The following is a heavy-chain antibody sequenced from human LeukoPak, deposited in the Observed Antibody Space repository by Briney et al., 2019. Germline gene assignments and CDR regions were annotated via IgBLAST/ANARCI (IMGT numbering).Heavy chain of an antibody. Sequence: SETLSLTCTVSGGSISSSSYYWGWIHQPPGKGLEWIGSIYYSGSTYYNPSLKSRVTISVDTSKNQFSLKLSSVTAADTAVYYCARHLLPFYSPYYFDYWGPGTLVTVSS. V-gene: IGHV4-39*01. CDR2: IYYSGST. J-gene: IGHJ4*02. CDR3: ARHLLPFYSPYYFDY. D-gene: IGHD2-21*01. CDR1: GGSISSSSYY.